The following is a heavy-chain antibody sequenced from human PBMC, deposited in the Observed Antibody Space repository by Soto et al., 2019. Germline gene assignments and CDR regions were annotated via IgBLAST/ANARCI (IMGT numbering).Heavy chain of an antibody. CDR1: GFSLSTSGMR. D-gene: IGHD2-15*01. V-gene: IGHV2-70*04. CDR3: ARMFHCSGGTCPFDY. J-gene: IGHJ4*02. Sequence: LVNPTQTLTLTCTFSGFSLSTSGMRVSWIRQPPGKALEWLARIDWDDDKFYNTSLKTRLTISKDSSKNQVVLTMTNMDPVDTATYYCARMFHCSGGTCPFDYWGQGALVTVSS. CDR2: IDWDDDK.